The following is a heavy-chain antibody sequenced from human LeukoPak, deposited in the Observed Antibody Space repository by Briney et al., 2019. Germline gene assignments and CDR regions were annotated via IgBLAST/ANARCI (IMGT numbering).Heavy chain of an antibody. CDR3: ARQGSGRYWAFDY. CDR1: GGSISSYY. CDR2: IYYSGST. J-gene: IGHJ4*02. Sequence: SETLSLTCTVSGGSISSYYWSWIRQPPGKGLEWIGYIYYSGSTNYNPSLKSRVTIPVDTSKNQFSLKLSSVTAADTAVYYCARQGSGRYWAFDYWGQGTLVTVSS. D-gene: IGHD2-15*01. V-gene: IGHV4-59*08.